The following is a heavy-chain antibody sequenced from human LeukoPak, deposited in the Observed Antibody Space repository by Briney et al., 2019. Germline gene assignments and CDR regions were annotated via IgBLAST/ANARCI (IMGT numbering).Heavy chain of an antibody. D-gene: IGHD3-10*02. J-gene: IGHJ6*04. CDR3: AELGITMIGGV. CDR1: GFTFSSYG. CDR2: IRYDGIDK. Sequence: GGSLRLSCAASGFTFSSYGMHWVRQAPGKGLEWVTFIRYDGIDKYYADSVKGRFTISRDNSKNTLYLQMNSLRAEDTAVYYCAELGITMIGGVWGKGTTVTISS. V-gene: IGHV3-30*02.